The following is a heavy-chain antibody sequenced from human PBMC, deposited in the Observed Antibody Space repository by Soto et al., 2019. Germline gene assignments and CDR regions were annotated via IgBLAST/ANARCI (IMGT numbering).Heavy chain of an antibody. CDR3: ASPFWECSSTRCYVDAFDI. CDR2: IIPILGIA. CDR1: GGTFSSYT. D-gene: IGHD2-2*01. V-gene: IGHV1-69*02. J-gene: IGHJ3*02. Sequence: QVQLVQSGAEVKKPGSSVKVSCKASGGTFSSYTISWVRQAPGQGLEWMGRIIPILGIANYAQKFQGRVTITADKSTRNAYLELSSLRSEDTAVYYCASPFWECSSTRCYVDAFDIWGQGTMVTVSS.